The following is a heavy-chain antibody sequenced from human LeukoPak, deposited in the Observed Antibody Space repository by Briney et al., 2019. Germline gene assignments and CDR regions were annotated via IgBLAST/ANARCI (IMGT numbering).Heavy chain of an antibody. D-gene: IGHD2-15*01. V-gene: IGHV1-69*04. CDR2: IIPILGVA. CDR1: GGTFSSYT. J-gene: IGHJ4*02. CDR3: ARDPSYCSGGSCYSDY. Sequence: SVKVSCKASGGTFSSYTISWVRQAPGQGLELMGRIIPILGVANYAQKFQGGVTITADKSTSTAYMELRSLRSEDAAVYYCARDPSYCSGGSCYSDYWGQGTLVSVSS.